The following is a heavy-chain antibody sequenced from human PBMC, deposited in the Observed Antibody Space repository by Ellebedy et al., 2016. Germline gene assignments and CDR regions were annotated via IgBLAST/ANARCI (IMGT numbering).Heavy chain of an antibody. Sequence: ASVKVSXXASGYTFTSYDINWVRQATGQGLEWMGWMNPNSGNTGYAQKFQGRVTMTRSNSINTAYMELSSLRSEDTAVYYCARGMYQLLPDDSWGQGTLVTVSS. D-gene: IGHD2-2*01. J-gene: IGHJ4*02. CDR2: MNPNSGNT. V-gene: IGHV1-8*01. CDR3: ARGMYQLLPDDS. CDR1: GYTFTSYD.